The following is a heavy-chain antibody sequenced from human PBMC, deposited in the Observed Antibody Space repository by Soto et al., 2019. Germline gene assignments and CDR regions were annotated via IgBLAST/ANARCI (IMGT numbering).Heavy chain of an antibody. Sequence: GGSLRLSCAASGFTFSSYAMSWVRQAPGKGLEWVSAISGSGGSTYYADSVKGRFTISRDNSKNTLYLQMNSLRADDTAVYYCAKGVFGSSGATTWFDPWGQGTLVTVSS. J-gene: IGHJ5*02. V-gene: IGHV3-23*01. D-gene: IGHD3-22*01. CDR2: ISGSGGST. CDR1: GFTFSSYA. CDR3: AKGVFGSSGATTWFDP.